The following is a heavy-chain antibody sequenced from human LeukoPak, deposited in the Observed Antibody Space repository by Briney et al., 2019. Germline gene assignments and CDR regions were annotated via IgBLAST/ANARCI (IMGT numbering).Heavy chain of an antibody. CDR2: INPSGGST. V-gene: IGHV1-46*01. CDR1: GYTFTSYY. J-gene: IGHJ5*02. CDR3: ARVSIFGGSLNA. Sequence: ASVRVSCKASGYTFTSYYMHWVRQAPGQGLEWMGIINPSGGSTSYAQKFQGRVTMTRDMSTSTVYMELSSLRSEDTAVYYCARVSIFGGSLNAWGQGTLVTVSS. D-gene: IGHD3-3*01.